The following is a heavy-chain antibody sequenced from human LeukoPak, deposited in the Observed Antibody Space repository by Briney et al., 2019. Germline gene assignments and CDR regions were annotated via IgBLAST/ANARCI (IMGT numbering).Heavy chain of an antibody. V-gene: IGHV3-30*12. D-gene: IGHD6-19*01. CDR2: IDPNGNDN. J-gene: IGHJ2*01. Sequence: PGGSLRLSCAASGFTLHYFGMVGVRQTPGKGLQWVAAIDPNGNDNYYADSARGRFVISRDNSKNTLYLQIYSLTVVDTAVYYCARDSDTSGNHWFFDVWGRGTLVIASS. CDR3: ARDSDTSGNHWFFDV. CDR1: GFTLHYFG.